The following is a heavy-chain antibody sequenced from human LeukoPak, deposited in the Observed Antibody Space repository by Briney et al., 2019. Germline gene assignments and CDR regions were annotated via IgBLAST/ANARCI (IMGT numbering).Heavy chain of an antibody. CDR3: ARDQKELLPHY. Sequence: SETLSLTCTVSGGSISSSSYYWGWIRQPLGKGLEWIGSIVYSGSTYYNPSLKSRVTISVDTSKNQFSLKLSSVTAADTAVYYCARDQKELLPHYWGQGTLVTVSS. D-gene: IGHD1-26*01. J-gene: IGHJ4*02. CDR2: IVYSGST. CDR1: GGSISSSSYY. V-gene: IGHV4-39*07.